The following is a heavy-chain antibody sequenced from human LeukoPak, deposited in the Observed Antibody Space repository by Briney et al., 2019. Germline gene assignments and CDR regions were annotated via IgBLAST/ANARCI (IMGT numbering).Heavy chain of an antibody. V-gene: IGHV3-23*01. CDR3: AKDLKEGYYDSSGYYDN. D-gene: IGHD3-22*01. J-gene: IGHJ4*02. CDR1: GFIFSGSA. Sequence: GGSLRLSCAASGFIFSGSAIHWVRQASGKGLEWVSAISGSGGSTYYADSVKGRFTISRDNSKNTLYLQMNSLRAEDTAVYYCAKDLKEGYYDSSGYYDNWGQGTLVTVSS. CDR2: ISGSGGST.